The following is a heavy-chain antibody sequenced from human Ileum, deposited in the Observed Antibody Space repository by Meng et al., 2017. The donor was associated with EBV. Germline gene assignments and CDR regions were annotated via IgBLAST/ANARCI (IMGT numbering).Heavy chain of an antibody. V-gene: IGHV4-4*02. J-gene: IGHJ4*02. D-gene: IGHD3-16*01. CDR1: GDSFSVSYW. CDR3: ARDAFQYASGIPAH. CDR2: VYPSGTP. Sequence: SAPVLVGPSGPFAPPCTFSGDSFSVSYWWSGVRQSPEKGLEWIGEVYPSGTPYYNPSLKSRVTISLDKSRNQFSLNLIHVTAADAAVYYCARDAFQYASGIPAHWGQGTLVTVSS.